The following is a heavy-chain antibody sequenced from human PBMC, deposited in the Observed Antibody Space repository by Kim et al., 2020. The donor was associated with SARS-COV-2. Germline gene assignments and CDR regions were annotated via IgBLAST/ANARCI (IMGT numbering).Heavy chain of an antibody. CDR3: ARLSSSWSDDAFDI. D-gene: IGHD6-13*01. J-gene: IGHJ3*02. Sequence: NPSLKSRVTISIDTSKNQFSLKLSSVTAADTAVYYCARLSSSWSDDAFDIWGQGTMVTVSS. V-gene: IGHV4-39*01.